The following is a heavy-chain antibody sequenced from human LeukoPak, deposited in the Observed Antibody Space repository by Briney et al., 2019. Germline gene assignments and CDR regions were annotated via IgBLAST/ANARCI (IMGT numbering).Heavy chain of an antibody. CDR3: ARANVGYSGYSDAFDI. V-gene: IGHV1-69*05. Sequence: SVKVSCKASGGTFSSYAISWVRQAPGQGLEWTGGIIPIFGTANYAQKFQGRVTITTDESTSTAYMELSSLRSEDTAVYYCARANVGYSGYSDAFDIWGQGTMVTASS. D-gene: IGHD5-12*01. CDR2: IIPIFGTA. CDR1: GGTFSSYA. J-gene: IGHJ3*02.